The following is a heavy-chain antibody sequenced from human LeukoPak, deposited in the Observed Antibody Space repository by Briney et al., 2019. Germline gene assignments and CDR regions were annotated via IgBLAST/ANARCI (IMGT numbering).Heavy chain of an antibody. Sequence: SETLSLTCTVSGGSISSYYWSWIRQPPGKGLEWIGYIYYSGSTNYNPSLKSRVTISVDTSKNQFSLKLSSVTAADTAVYYCASRRRTVVTDYWGQGTLVTVSS. CDR3: ASRRRTVVTDY. J-gene: IGHJ4*02. D-gene: IGHD2-15*01. CDR1: GGSISSYY. V-gene: IGHV4-59*08. CDR2: IYYSGST.